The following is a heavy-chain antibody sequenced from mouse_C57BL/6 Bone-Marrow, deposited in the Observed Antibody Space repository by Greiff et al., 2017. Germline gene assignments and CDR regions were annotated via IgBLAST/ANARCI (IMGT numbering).Heavy chain of an antibody. Sequence: EVKLVESGEGLVKPGGSLKLSCAASGFTFSSYAMSWVRQTPEKRLECVAYISSGGDYIYYADTVKGRFTISRDNARNTLYLQMSSLKSEDTAMCYCTRGGDYGAFAYWGQGTLVTVSA. CDR2: ISSGGDYI. V-gene: IGHV5-9-1*02. CDR1: GFTFSSYA. CDR3: TRGGDYGAFAY. D-gene: IGHD2-4*01. J-gene: IGHJ3*01.